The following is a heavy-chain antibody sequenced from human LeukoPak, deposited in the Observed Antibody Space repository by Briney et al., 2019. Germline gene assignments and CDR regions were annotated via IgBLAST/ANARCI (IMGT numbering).Heavy chain of an antibody. D-gene: IGHD2-15*01. CDR1: GFTFSSHW. Sequence: GGSLRLSCAASGFTFSSHWMHWVRQAPGKGLEWVSAISGSGGSTYYADSVKGRFTISRDNSKNTLYLQMNSLRAEDTAVYYCAKGSATGDYYYYYYMDVWGKGTTVTVSS. V-gene: IGHV3-23*01. J-gene: IGHJ6*03. CDR2: ISGSGGST. CDR3: AKGSATGDYYYYYYMDV.